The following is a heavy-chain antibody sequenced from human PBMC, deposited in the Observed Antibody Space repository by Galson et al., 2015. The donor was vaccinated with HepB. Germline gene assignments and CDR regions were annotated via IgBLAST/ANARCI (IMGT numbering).Heavy chain of an antibody. D-gene: IGHD1-26*01. V-gene: IGHV1-69*13. CDR2: IIPMFGTA. J-gene: IGHJ4*02. Sequence: SVKVSCKASGRTFNMYAISWVRQAPGQGLEWMGGIIPMFGTANYAQKFQGRVTITADEFTTTVYMELSRLRSEDTAVFYCATVVDGSNYGHGHWGQGTLVIVSS. CDR1: GRTFNMYA. CDR3: ATVVDGSNYGHGH.